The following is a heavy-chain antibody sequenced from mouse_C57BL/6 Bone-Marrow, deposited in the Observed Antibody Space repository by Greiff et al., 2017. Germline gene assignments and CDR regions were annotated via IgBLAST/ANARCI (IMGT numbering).Heavy chain of an antibody. CDR2: IYPRSGNT. J-gene: IGHJ2*01. CDR3: ARKPLYYGSSQYYFDY. Sequence: QVQLQQSGAELARPGASVKLSCKASGYTFTSYGISWVKQRTGQGLEWIGEIYPRSGNTYYNEKFKGKATLTADKSSSTAYMELRSLTSEDSAVYFCARKPLYYGSSQYYFDYWGQGTTLTVSS. D-gene: IGHD1-1*01. CDR1: GYTFTSYG. V-gene: IGHV1-81*01.